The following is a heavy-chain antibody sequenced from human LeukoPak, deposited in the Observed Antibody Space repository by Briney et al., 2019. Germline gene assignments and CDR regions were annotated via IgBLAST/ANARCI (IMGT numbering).Heavy chain of an antibody. CDR1: GGSISSGSYY. D-gene: IGHD2-8*01. CDR3: ARLDRLIHFDY. CDR2: IYYSGNT. J-gene: IGHJ4*02. Sequence: SETLSLTCTVSGGSISSGSYYWGWIRLPPGKGLEWIGSIYYSGNTYYNPSLKSRVTISVDTSKKQLSLKLSSVTAADTAVYYCARLDRLIHFDYWGQGTLVTVSS. V-gene: IGHV4-39*01.